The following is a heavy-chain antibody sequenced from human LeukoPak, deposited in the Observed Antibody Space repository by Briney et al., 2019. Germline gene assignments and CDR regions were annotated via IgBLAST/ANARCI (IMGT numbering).Heavy chain of an antibody. CDR3: ARVMRSSWFNWFDP. Sequence: GASVKVSCKASGYTFTGYYMHWVRQAPGQGLEWMGWINPNSGGTNYAQKFQGRVTMTRDTSISTAYMELSRLRSDDTAVYYCARVMRSSWFNWFDPWGQGTLVTVSS. CDR1: GYTFTGYY. V-gene: IGHV1-2*02. J-gene: IGHJ5*02. D-gene: IGHD6-13*01. CDR2: INPNSGGT.